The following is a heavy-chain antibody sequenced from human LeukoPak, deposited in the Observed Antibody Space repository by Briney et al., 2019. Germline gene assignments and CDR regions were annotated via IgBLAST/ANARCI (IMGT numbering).Heavy chain of an antibody. CDR1: GGSINSHY. CDR2: MHYTGRT. J-gene: IGHJ3*02. V-gene: IGHV4-59*11. Sequence: SETLSLTCTVSGGSINSHYWSWIRQPPGKELEWIGFMHYTGRTRYNPSLQSRVTISVDTSKNHFSLKLSSLTAADTAVYFCARLLDYDSSGDPDTFDIWGQGAMVTVSS. D-gene: IGHD3-22*01. CDR3: ARLLDYDSSGDPDTFDI.